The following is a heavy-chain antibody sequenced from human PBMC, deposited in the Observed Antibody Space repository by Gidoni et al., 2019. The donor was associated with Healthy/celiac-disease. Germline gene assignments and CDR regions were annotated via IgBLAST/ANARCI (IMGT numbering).Heavy chain of an antibody. CDR2: ISYDGSNK. V-gene: IGHV3-30*18. Sequence: QVQLVESGGGVVQPGRSLRLSCAASGFPFSSYGMHWVRQAPGKGLEWVAVISYDGSNKYYADSVKGRFTISRDNSKNTLYLQMNSLRAEDTAVYYCAKDRRARGLLMVYAINWFDPWGQGTLVTVSS. CDR3: AKDRRARGLLMVYAINWFDP. D-gene: IGHD2-8*01. CDR1: GFPFSSYG. J-gene: IGHJ5*02.